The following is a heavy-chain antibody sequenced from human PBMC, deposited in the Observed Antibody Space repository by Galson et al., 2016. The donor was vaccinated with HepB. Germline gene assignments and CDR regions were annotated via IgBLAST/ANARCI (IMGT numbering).Heavy chain of an antibody. Sequence: PALVKPTQTLTLTCTFSGFSLSTGGVAVGWIRQPPGKALEWLALLYWNGDKYYGPFLKSRLTTTEETSTNQVVLQMTNMDPADTGTYYCARRRYCSSAACYKNTFDIWGQGTMVTVSS. V-gene: IGHV2-5*01. D-gene: IGHD2-2*02. CDR2: LYWNGDK. CDR1: GFSLSTGGVA. CDR3: ARRRYCSSAACYKNTFDI. J-gene: IGHJ3*02.